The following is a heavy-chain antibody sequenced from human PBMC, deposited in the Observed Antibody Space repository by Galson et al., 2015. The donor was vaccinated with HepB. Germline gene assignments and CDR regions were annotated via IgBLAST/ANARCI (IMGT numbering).Heavy chain of an antibody. CDR1: GFTFSSYG. CDR3: AKDKTVEWYFDL. J-gene: IGHJ2*01. CDR2: ISYDGSNK. Sequence: SLRLSCAASGFTFSSYGMHWVRQAPGKGLEWVAVISYDGSNKYYADSVKGRFTISRDNSKNTLYLQMNSLRAEDTAVYYCAKDKTVEWYFDLWGRGTLVTVSS. D-gene: IGHD4-17*01. V-gene: IGHV3-30*18.